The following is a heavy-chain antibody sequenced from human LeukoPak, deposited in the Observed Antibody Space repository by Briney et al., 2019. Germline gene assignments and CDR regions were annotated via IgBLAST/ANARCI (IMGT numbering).Heavy chain of an antibody. Sequence: SETLSLTCAVYGRSFSGYYWTWIRQPPGKGLEWIGEINHSGGTDHNPSLKSRVTISVDTSKNQFSLKLSSVTAADTAVYYCAREPIVVVPAAIGASARYYFDYWGQGTLVTVSS. J-gene: IGHJ4*02. V-gene: IGHV4-34*01. CDR3: AREPIVVVPAAIGASARYYFDY. D-gene: IGHD2-2*01. CDR1: GRSFSGYY. CDR2: INHSGGT.